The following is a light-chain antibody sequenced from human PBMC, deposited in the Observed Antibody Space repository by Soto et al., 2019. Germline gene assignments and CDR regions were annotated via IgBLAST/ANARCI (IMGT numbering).Light chain of an antibody. CDR1: QFIDSY. Sequence: DIQLTQSPTSLSASVGDRVTIACRASQFIDSYLNWYQQKPGKAPKLLIYAASSLQSGVSSRFSGSGSGTDFTLTINSLQPEDFATYYRQQSYSTTRTFGQGTKVEIK. V-gene: IGKV1-39*01. J-gene: IGKJ1*01. CDR3: QQSYSTTRT. CDR2: AAS.